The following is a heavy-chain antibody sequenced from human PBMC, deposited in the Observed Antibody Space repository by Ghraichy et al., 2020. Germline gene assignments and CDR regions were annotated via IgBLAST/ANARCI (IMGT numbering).Heavy chain of an antibody. CDR2: IWYDGSNK. J-gene: IGHJ6*02. CDR1: GFTFSSYG. V-gene: IGHV3-33*01. D-gene: IGHD3-3*01. Sequence: GGSLRLSCAASGFTFSSYGMHWVRQAPGKGLEWVAVIWYDGSNKYYADSVKGRFTISRDNSKNTLYLQMNSLRAEDTAVYYCARIGGGYDFWSGYYRGYYYGMDVWGQGTTVTVSS. CDR3: ARIGGGYDFWSGYYRGYYYGMDV.